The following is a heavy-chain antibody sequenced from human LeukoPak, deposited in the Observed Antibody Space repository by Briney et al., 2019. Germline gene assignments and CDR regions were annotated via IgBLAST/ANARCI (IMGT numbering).Heavy chain of an antibody. CDR1: GGSISSYY. CDR3: ARSIIGTRSKFDY. V-gene: IGHV4-59*08. J-gene: IGHJ4*02. D-gene: IGHD1/OR15-1a*01. CDR2: VYYSGST. Sequence: SETLSLTCTVSGGSISSYYWSWIRQPPGKGLEWIGYVYYSGSTNYNPSLKSRVTISVDTSKNHFSLKLSSVTAADTAVYSCARSIIGTRSKFDYWGQGTLATVSS.